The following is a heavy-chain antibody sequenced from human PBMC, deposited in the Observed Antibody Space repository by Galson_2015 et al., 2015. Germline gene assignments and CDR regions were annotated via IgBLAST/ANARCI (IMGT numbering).Heavy chain of an antibody. CDR3: AKGVGSAFSYPYDY. D-gene: IGHD3-22*01. J-gene: IGHJ4*02. CDR2: ITASGESP. CDR1: GFTFSSYA. V-gene: IGHV3-23*01. Sequence: SLRLSCAASGFTFSSYAMSWVRQAPGKGLEWVSLITASGESPNYADSVKRRFTISRDNSKNALYLQMSSLRAEDTAMYFCAKGVGSAFSYPYDYWGQGTLVTVSS.